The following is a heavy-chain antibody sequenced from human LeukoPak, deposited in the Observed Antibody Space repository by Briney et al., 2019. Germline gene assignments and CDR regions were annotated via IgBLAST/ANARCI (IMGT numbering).Heavy chain of an antibody. CDR3: AKDLGSFAGVGVDKRYYYYYYGMDV. J-gene: IGHJ6*02. CDR1: GFTFDDYA. CDR2: ISWNSGSI. Sequence: GGSLRLSCAASGFTFDDYAMHWVRQAPGKGLEWVSGISWNSGSIGYADSVKGRFTISRDNAKNSLYLQMNSLRAEDTALYYCAKDLGSFAGVGVDKRYYYYYYGMDVWGQGTTVTVSS. D-gene: IGHD3-16*01. V-gene: IGHV3-9*01.